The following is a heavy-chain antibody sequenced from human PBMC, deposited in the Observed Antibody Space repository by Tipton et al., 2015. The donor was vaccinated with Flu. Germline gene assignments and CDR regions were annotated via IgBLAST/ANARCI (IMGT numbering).Heavy chain of an antibody. D-gene: IGHD6-13*01. CDR1: GGSISGYY. V-gene: IGHV4-4*07. CDR3: ARGTAQYSSSWYY. CDR2: IYTTGST. J-gene: IGHJ4*02. Sequence: TLSLTCTVSGGSISGYYWSWIRQPPGKGLEWIGRIYTTGSTDYNPSLKSRVTTSIDTSKNQFSLKLDSVTAADTAVYYCARGTAQYSSSWYYWGQGTLVTVSS.